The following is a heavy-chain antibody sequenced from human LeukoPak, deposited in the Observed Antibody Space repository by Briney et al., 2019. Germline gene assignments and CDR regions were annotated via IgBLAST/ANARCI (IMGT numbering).Heavy chain of an antibody. CDR3: ARVPSRQLPTDY. CDR2: INPSGGST. CDR1: GYTFTSYY. Sequence: ASVKVSCKASGYTFTSYYMHWVRQAPGQGLEWMGIINPSGGSTSYAQKFQGGVTMTRDTSTSTVYMELSSLRSEDTAVYYCARVPSRQLPTDYGGQGTLVTVSS. V-gene: IGHV1-46*01. D-gene: IGHD2-2*01. J-gene: IGHJ4*02.